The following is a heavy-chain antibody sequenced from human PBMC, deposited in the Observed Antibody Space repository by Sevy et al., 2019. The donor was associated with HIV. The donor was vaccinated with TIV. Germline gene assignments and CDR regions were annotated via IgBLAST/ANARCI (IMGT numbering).Heavy chain of an antibody. CDR3: AKVLNPALESMMEVTVRSLKGFDV. D-gene: IGHD3-22*01. CDR1: GFTFNTHV. Sequence: GGSLRLSCAASGFTFNTHVMNWVRQAPGKGLEWVSSISGFGNTYYADSVRGRFTISRDNAKNTAYLQMNSLRADDTAVYYCAKVLNPALESMMEVTVRSLKGFDVWGQGTMVTVSS. J-gene: IGHJ3*01. V-gene: IGHV3-23*01. CDR2: ISGFGNT.